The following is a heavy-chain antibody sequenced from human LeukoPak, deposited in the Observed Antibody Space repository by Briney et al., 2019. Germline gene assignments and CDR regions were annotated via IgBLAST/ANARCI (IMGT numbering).Heavy chain of an antibody. CDR1: GFTFSSYS. CDR3: ARAPSPDIVVVVAATSGMDV. V-gene: IGHV3-21*01. CDR2: ISSSSSYI. D-gene: IGHD2-15*01. Sequence: GGSLRLSCAASGFTFSSYSMNWVRQAPGKGLEWVSPISSSSSYIYYADSVKGRFTISRDNAKNSLYLQMNSLRAEDTAVYYCARAPSPDIVVVVAATSGMDVWGQGTTVTVSS. J-gene: IGHJ6*02.